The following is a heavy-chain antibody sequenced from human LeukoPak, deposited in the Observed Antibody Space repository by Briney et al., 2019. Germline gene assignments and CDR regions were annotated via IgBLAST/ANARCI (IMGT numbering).Heavy chain of an antibody. CDR3: ARVGGIVVDDAFDI. J-gene: IGHJ3*02. Sequence: PGGSLRLSCAASGFIFSTYSMNWVRQAPGKGLEWVSSISSSSTYIYYADSLKGRFTISRDNAKNSLYLQMNSLRAEDTAVYYCARVGGIVVDDAFDIWGQGTMVTVSS. CDR2: ISSSSTYI. V-gene: IGHV3-21*01. CDR1: GFIFSTYS. D-gene: IGHD3-22*01.